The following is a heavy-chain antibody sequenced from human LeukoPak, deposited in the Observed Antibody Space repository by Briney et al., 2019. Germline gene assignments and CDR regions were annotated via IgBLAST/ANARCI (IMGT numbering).Heavy chain of an antibody. CDR2: IKQDGSET. CDR1: EFNFSSYW. V-gene: IGHV3-7*01. CDR3: TRDGMEV. J-gene: IGHJ6*02. Sequence: GGSLRLSCAASEFNFSSYWMIWVRQATGKGLEWVANIKQDGSETYYVDSVKGRFTISRDNAKNSLYLQMNSLRAEDTAVYFCTRDGMEVWGQGTTVIVSS.